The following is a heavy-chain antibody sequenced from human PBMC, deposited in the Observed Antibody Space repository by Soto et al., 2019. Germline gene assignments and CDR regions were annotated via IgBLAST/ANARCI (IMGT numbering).Heavy chain of an antibody. Sequence: SETLSLTCAVSGVSIHNSHSFWGWIRQPPGKGLEFIGSMYYSGGANYNPSLKSRVTISLDTSKNQFSLTVNSVPAADTAIYYCGRVVEGDTRHTDFDSWGQGTLVTVSS. J-gene: IGHJ5*01. CDR1: GVSIHNSHSF. D-gene: IGHD2-15*01. CDR2: MYYSGGA. V-gene: IGHV4-39*01. CDR3: GRVVEGDTRHTDFDS.